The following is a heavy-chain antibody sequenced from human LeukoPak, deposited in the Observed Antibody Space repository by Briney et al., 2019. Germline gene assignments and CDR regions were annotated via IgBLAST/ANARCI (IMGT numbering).Heavy chain of an antibody. D-gene: IGHD2-21*01. V-gene: IGHV4-59*01. CDR3: ARVRRDTVDY. CDR2: IYYSGST. J-gene: IGHJ4*02. Sequence: SETLSLTCTVSGGSISSYYWSWIRQPPGKGLEWIGYIYYSGSTNYNPPLKSRVTISVDTSKNQFSLKLSSVTAADTAVYYCARVRRDTVDYWGQGTLVTVSS. CDR1: GGSISSYY.